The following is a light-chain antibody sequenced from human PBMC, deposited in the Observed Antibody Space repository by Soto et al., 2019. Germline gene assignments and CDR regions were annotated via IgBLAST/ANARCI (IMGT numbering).Light chain of an antibody. CDR1: QIISSW. Sequence: DIQMTQSPSTLSASVGDTVTVTCRASQIISSWLAWYQQKPGKAPKLLIYKASSLESGVPSRFSGSGSGTEFTLTISSLQPDDFATYYCQQYNSYSRTFGQGTKVDIK. CDR3: QQYNSYSRT. CDR2: KAS. J-gene: IGKJ1*01. V-gene: IGKV1-5*03.